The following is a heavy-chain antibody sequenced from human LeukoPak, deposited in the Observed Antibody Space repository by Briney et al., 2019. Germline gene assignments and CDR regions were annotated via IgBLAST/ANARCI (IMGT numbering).Heavy chain of an antibody. J-gene: IGHJ4*02. CDR3: ARDLGGYDYGDFD. V-gene: IGHV3-53*01. CDR2: IYSGGST. D-gene: IGHD4-17*01. CDR1: GFTVSSNY. Sequence: GGSLRLSCAASGFTVSSNYMSWVRQAPGKGLEWVSVIYSGGSTYYADSVKGRFTISRDNSKNTLYLQMNSLRAEDTAVYYCARDLGGYDYGDFDWGQGTLVTVSS.